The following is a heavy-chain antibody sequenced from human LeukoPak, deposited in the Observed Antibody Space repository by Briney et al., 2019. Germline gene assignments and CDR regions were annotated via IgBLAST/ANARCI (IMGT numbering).Heavy chain of an antibody. D-gene: IGHD6-13*01. Sequence: PGGSLRLSCAASGFSFSTYAMSLVRQAPGKGLEWVSGIKNCGNDTFYAGSVKGRFNISRDNSKNTLYLQMSSLRVEDTAVYYCAKEIAALGVPNFDSWGPGILVTVSA. CDR1: GFSFSTYA. CDR2: IKNCGNDT. CDR3: AKEIAALGVPNFDS. V-gene: IGHV3-23*01. J-gene: IGHJ4*02.